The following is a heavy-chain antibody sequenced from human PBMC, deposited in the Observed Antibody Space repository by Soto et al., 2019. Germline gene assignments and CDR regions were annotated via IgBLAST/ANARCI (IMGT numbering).Heavy chain of an antibody. CDR2: IYYSGST. D-gene: IGHD3-22*01. CDR1: GGSISSYY. Sequence: QVQLQESGPGLVKPSETLSLTCTVSGGSISSYYWSWIRQPPGKGLEWIGYIYYSGSTNYNPSLKSRVTISVDTSKNQFSLKLSSVTAADTAVYYCAREGDSSGPWGQGTLVTVSS. CDR3: AREGDSSGP. V-gene: IGHV4-59*01. J-gene: IGHJ5*02.